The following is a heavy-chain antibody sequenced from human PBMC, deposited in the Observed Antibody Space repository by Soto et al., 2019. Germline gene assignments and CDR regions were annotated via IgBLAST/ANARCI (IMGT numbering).Heavy chain of an antibody. CDR1: GYSFTRYW. Sequence: EVQLVQSGAEVKKPGESLRISCTGSGYSFTRYWISWVRHMPGKGLEWMGRIDPSDSSTNYSPSFQGHVTISADKSISTAYLQWSSLKASDTAMYYCARFVGSSGMDVLVQGTTVTVSS. J-gene: IGHJ6*02. CDR3: ARFVGSSGMDV. D-gene: IGHD1-26*01. V-gene: IGHV5-10-1*03. CDR2: IDPSDSST.